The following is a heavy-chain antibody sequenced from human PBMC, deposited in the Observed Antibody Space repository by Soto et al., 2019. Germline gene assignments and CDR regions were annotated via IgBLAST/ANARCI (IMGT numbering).Heavy chain of an antibody. CDR2: IIPIFGTA. CDR1: GGTFSSYA. Sequence: QVQLVQSGAEVKKPGSSVKVSCKDSGGTFSSYAISWVRQAPGQGLEWMGGIIPIFGTANYEQKFQHSVTITADESTSTAYMELSSLRSEDTAVYYCARFAIVATTRGVGYYYDGMDVWGQGTTVTVSS. CDR3: ARFAIVATTRGVGYYYDGMDV. D-gene: IGHD5-12*01. J-gene: IGHJ6*02. V-gene: IGHV1-69*01.